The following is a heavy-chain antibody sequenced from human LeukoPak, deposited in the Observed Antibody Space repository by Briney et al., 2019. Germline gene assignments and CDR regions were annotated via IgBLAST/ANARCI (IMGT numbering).Heavy chain of an antibody. CDR2: IIPILGIA. V-gene: IGHV1-69*04. J-gene: IGHJ4*02. D-gene: IGHD2-15*01. Sequence: SVKVSCKASGGTFSSYAISWVRQAPGQGLEWMGRIIPILGIANYAQKFQGRVTITADKSTSTAYMELSSLRSEDTAVYYCARTVCSGGSCYCSPQHMFDYWGQGTLVTVSS. CDR3: ARTVCSGGSCYCSPQHMFDY. CDR1: GGTFSSYA.